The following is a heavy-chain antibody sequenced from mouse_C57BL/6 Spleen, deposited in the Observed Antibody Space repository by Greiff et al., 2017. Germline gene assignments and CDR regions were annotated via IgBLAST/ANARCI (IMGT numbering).Heavy chain of an antibody. J-gene: IGHJ4*01. Sequence: VQLQQPGAELVRPGSSVKLSCKASGYTFTSYWMHWVKQRPIQGLEWIGNIDPSDSETHYNQKFKDKATLTVDKSSSTAYMQLSSLTSEDSAVYYGARVSYLGAMDYWGQGTSVTVSS. D-gene: IGHD2-10*01. CDR3: ARVSYLGAMDY. CDR2: IDPSDSET. V-gene: IGHV1-52*01. CDR1: GYTFTSYW.